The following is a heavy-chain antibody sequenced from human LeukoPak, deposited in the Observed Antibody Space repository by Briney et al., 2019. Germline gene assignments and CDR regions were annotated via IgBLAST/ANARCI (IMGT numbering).Heavy chain of an antibody. CDR1: GFTFSSYS. CDR3: ARVKSGWSARTFDY. D-gene: IGHD6-19*01. V-gene: IGHV3-21*01. Sequence: GGSLRLSCAASGFTFSSYSMNWVRQAPGKGLEWVSSISSSSSYIYYADSVKGRFTISRDNAKNSLYLQMNSLRAEDTAVYYCARVKSGWSARTFDYWGQGTLVTVSS. J-gene: IGHJ4*02. CDR2: ISSSSSYI.